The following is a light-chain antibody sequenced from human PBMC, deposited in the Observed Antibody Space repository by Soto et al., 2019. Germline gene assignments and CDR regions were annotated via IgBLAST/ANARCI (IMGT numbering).Light chain of an antibody. Sequence: DIQLTQSPSFLSASVGDRVSITCRASQGITSFLAWYQQIPGKAPKLLIYTASTLQSGVPPRFSGSGSGTKFPPHNRRPAAGGFGNYYCQQLNSYPLTFGGGTRVAIK. V-gene: IGKV1-9*01. CDR3: QQLNSYPLT. CDR1: QGITSF. J-gene: IGKJ4*01. CDR2: TAS.